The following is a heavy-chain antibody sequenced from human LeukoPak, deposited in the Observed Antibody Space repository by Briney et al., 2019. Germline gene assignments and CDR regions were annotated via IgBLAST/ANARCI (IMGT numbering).Heavy chain of an antibody. V-gene: IGHV3-33*01. D-gene: IGHD2-21*01. Sequence: PGRSLRLSCAVSGYTFSSHGMHWVRQAPGKGLEWVAAIWYDGSDKYYADSVKGRFTISRDNSKNMLYLQMDSLRAEDTALYYCARLWGSVSGYFDYWGQRTLVTVSS. CDR1: GYTFSSHG. CDR3: ARLWGSVSGYFDY. J-gene: IGHJ4*02. CDR2: IWYDGSDK.